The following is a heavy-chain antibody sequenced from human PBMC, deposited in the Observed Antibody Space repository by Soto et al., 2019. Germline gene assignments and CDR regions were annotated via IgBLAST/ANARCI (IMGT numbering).Heavy chain of an antibody. J-gene: IGHJ4*02. CDR2: ISSSSDFI. D-gene: IGHD2-2*01. Sequence: GVSLRLSCAASGFTFGTYTMNWVRQAPGKGLEWVSSISSSSDFIYYADSLKGRFTISRDNAKYSLYLLMNSLTTEDTAVYYCARDTVAGGLAPMDYWGQGTLVTVSS. CDR3: ARDTVAGGLAPMDY. V-gene: IGHV3-21*01. CDR1: GFTFGTYT.